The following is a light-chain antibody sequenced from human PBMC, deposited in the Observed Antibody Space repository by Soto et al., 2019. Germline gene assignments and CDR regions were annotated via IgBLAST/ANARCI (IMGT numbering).Light chain of an antibody. CDR2: EGF. CDR3: CSYAGRSTWDVV. V-gene: IGLV2-23*01. J-gene: IGLJ2*01. CDR1: SSDVGGSGL. Sequence: QSALTQPASVSGSPGQSITISCTGTSSDVGGSGLVSWYQFHPGKAPKLFIFEGFKRPSGVSNRFSGSKSGSTASLSVSGLQAEDEADYYCCSYAGRSTWDVVFGGGTEVTVL.